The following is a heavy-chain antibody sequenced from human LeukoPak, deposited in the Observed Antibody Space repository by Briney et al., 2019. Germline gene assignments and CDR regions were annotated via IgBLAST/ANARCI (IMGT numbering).Heavy chain of an antibody. CDR2: ISGSGGST. V-gene: IGHV3-23*01. Sequence: PGGTLRLSCAASGFTFSSYGMSWVRQAPGKGLEWVSAISGSGGSTYYADSVKGRFTISRDNSKNTLYLQMNSLRAEGTAVYYCARGPAPDCSGGSCYVILDYWGQGTLVTVSS. J-gene: IGHJ4*02. D-gene: IGHD2-15*01. CDR3: ARGPAPDCSGGSCYVILDY. CDR1: GFTFSSYG.